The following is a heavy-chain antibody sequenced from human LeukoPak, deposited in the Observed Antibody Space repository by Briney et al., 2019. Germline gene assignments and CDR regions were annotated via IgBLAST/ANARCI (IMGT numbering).Heavy chain of an antibody. J-gene: IGHJ4*02. CDR2: ISSSTTYI. CDR3: ARVSNYYGSGNYQKQFDY. Sequence: GGSLRLSCAASGFTFSSYSMNWVRQAPGKGLEWVSSISSSTTYIYYAYSVKGRFTISRDSAKNSLYLQMNSLRAEDTAVYYCARVSNYYGSGNYQKQFDYWGQGTLVTVSS. CDR1: GFTFSSYS. D-gene: IGHD3-10*01. V-gene: IGHV3-21*01.